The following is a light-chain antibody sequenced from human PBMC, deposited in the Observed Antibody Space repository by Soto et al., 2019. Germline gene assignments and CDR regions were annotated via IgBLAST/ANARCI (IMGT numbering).Light chain of an antibody. Sequence: EIVLTQSLGTVALSVGERDTLSCRASQSVSSSYLAWYQQKPGQAPRLLIYGASTRATGIPARFSGSGSGTEFTLTISSLEPEDFAVYFCHQFATSRTFGQGSVVDIK. J-gene: IGKJ1*01. CDR3: HQFATSRT. CDR2: GAS. CDR1: QSVSSSY. V-gene: IGKV3-20*01.